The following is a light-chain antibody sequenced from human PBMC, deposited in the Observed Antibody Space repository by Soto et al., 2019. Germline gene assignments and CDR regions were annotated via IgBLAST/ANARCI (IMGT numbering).Light chain of an antibody. Sequence: QSALTQPPSAPGSPGQSVTISCTGTSSDVGAFNYVSWYQQHPGKAPKLMIYEVSKRPSGVPDRFSGSKSGNTASLTVSGLQTEDEADYYCSSYAGSDNYVFGTGTKVTVL. CDR2: EVS. CDR3: SSYAGSDNYV. J-gene: IGLJ1*01. V-gene: IGLV2-8*01. CDR1: SSDVGAFNY.